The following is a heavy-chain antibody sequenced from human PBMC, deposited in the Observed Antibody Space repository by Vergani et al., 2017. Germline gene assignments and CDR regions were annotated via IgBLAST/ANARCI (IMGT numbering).Heavy chain of an antibody. J-gene: IGHJ6*03. Sequence: QVQLVESGGGVVQPGRSLRLSCAASGFTFSSYGMHWVRQAPGKGLEWVAVIWYDGSNKYYADSVKGRFTISRDNSKNTLYLQMNSLRAEDTAVYYCARADFWSGYPPYYYYMDVWGKGTTVTVSS. CDR2: IWYDGSNK. V-gene: IGHV3-33*01. D-gene: IGHD3-3*01. CDR1: GFTFSSYG. CDR3: ARADFWSGYPPYYYYMDV.